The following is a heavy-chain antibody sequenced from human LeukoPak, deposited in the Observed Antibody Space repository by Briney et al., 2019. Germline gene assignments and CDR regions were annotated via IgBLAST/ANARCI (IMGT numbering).Heavy chain of an antibody. CDR3: ARSSGSGWYRY. J-gene: IGHJ4*02. D-gene: IGHD6-19*01. V-gene: IGHV4-34*01. Sequence: SETLSLTCAVYGGSFSGYYWSWIRQPPGKGREWIGEINHSGSTNYNPSLKSRVTISVDTSKNQFSLKLSSVTAADTAVYYCARSSGSGWYRYWGQGTLVTVSS. CDR2: INHSGST. CDR1: GGSFSGYY.